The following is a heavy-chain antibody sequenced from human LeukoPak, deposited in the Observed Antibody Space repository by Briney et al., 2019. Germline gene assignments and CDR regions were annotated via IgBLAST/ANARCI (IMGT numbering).Heavy chain of an antibody. V-gene: IGHV3-30*02. CDR3: ARILDSAWGELGY. J-gene: IGHJ4*02. CDR2: IRSDGSNK. Sequence: PGGSLRLSCAGSGFIFSSYGMHWVRQAPGKGLEWMAFIRSDGSNKYYADSVKGRFTISRENSKNTLYMKMNSLRAEDTAVYYCARILDSAWGELGYWGQGTLVTVSS. CDR1: GFIFSSYG. D-gene: IGHD6-19*01.